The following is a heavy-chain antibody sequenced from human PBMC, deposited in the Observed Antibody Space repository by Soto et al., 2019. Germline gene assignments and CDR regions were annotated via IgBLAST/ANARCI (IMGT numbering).Heavy chain of an antibody. CDR1: GFTFSSYA. J-gene: IGHJ4*02. V-gene: IGHV3-30-3*01. D-gene: IGHD3-9*01. Sequence: GGSLRLSCAASGFTFSSYAMHWVRQAPGKGLEWVAVISYDGSNKYYADSVKGRFTISRDNSKNTLYLQMNSLRAEDTAVYYCARDYSSYTGKNYDILYYFDYWGQGTLVTVSS. CDR2: ISYDGSNK. CDR3: ARDYSSYTGKNYDILYYFDY.